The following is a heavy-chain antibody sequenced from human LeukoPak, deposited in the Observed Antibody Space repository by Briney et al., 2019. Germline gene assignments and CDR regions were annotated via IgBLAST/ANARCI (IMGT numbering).Heavy chain of an antibody. Sequence: PGGSLRLSCAASEFSVGSNYMTWVRQAPGKGLEWVSLIYSGGSTYYADSVKGRFTISRDNSKNTLYLQMNSLRAEDTAVYYCARARRETKRSLGRTTEYSYYYNMDVWGKGTTVTVSS. D-gene: IGHD1/OR15-1a*01. CDR2: IYSGGST. CDR3: ARARRETKRSLGRTTEYSYYYNMDV. CDR1: EFSVGSNY. V-gene: IGHV3-66*01. J-gene: IGHJ6*03.